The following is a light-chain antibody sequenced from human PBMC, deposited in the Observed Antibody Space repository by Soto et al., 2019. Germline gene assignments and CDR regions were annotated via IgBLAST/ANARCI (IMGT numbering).Light chain of an antibody. J-gene: IGKJ1*01. Sequence: EIVLTQSPGTLSLSPGERATLSCRASQSVSGSYLAWYQQKPGQAPRLLIYGASTRATGIPGRFSGSGSGTEFTLTISSLQSEDFAVYYCQQHNNWPPWTFGQGTMVDIK. CDR3: QQHNNWPPWT. V-gene: IGKV3-15*01. CDR2: GAS. CDR1: QSVSGSY.